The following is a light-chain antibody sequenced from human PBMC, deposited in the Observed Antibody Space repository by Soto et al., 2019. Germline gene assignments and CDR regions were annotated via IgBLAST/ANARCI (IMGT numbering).Light chain of an antibody. Sequence: IQMTQSPSSVSASVGDRVTITCRASQDISTWLAWYQQKPGKAPKLLIYAASSLFSGVPSRFSGSGSGTDFTLTISSLQPEDFATYYCQHANSVLGTFGQGTKVDIK. CDR3: QHANSVLGT. J-gene: IGKJ1*01. V-gene: IGKV1-12*01. CDR2: AAS. CDR1: QDISTW.